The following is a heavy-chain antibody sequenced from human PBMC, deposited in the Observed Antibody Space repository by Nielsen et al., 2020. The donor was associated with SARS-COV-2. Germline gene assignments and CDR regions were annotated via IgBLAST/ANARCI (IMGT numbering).Heavy chain of an antibody. Sequence: GESLKISCAASGFTFSSYGMHWVRQAPGKGLEWVAVIWYDGSNKYYADSVKGRFTISRDNSKNTLYLQMNSLRAEDTAVYYCARDAGKAAAGAKNWFDPWGQGTLVTVSS. CDR2: IWYDGSNK. D-gene: IGHD6-13*01. CDR3: ARDAGKAAAGAKNWFDP. V-gene: IGHV3-33*01. J-gene: IGHJ5*02. CDR1: GFTFSSYG.